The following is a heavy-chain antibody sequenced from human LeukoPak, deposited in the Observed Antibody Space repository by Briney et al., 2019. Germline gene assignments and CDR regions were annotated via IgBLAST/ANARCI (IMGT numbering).Heavy chain of an antibody. CDR1: GFSLSTSGMC. D-gene: IGHD3-10*01. CDR2: IDWDDDK. V-gene: IGHV2-70*11. Sequence: SGPALVKPTETLTLTCTFSGFSLSTSGMCVGWIRHPPGKALEWLARIDWDDDKYYSTSLKTRLTISKDTSKNQVVLTMTNMDPVDTATYYCARIAPRDYYGSGTYLDYWGQGTLVTVSS. J-gene: IGHJ4*02. CDR3: ARIAPRDYYGSGTYLDY.